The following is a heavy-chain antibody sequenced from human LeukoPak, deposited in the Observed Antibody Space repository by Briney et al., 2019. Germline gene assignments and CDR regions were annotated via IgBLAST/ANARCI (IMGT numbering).Heavy chain of an antibody. CDR2: ISESGRDK. D-gene: IGHD2-2*01. CDR3: ARDESSTRYDWFDP. J-gene: IGHJ5*02. Sequence: PGGSLRLSCAASGFTLSSYEMHWVRQAPGKGLEWVSYISESGRDKYYADSVRGRFTISRDNAKNLLYLQMNSLRADDTVVYYCARDESSTRYDWFDPWGQGTLVTVSS. V-gene: IGHV3-48*03. CDR1: GFTLSSYE.